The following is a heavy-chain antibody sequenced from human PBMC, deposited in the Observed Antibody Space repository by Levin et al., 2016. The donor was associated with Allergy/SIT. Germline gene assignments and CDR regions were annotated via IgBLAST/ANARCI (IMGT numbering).Heavy chain of an antibody. CDR2: VSSGSGSYT. V-gene: IGHV3-48*03. Sequence: GGSLRLSCAASGFTFSSYEMNWVRQAPGKGLEWVSFVSSGSGSYTYYADSVKGRFTVSRDNAKNSLFLQMNSLTADDTAVYYCARDVGGYDSAGSPWGQGTLVTVSS. J-gene: IGHJ5*02. CDR3: ARDVGGYDSAGSP. CDR1: GFTFSSYE. D-gene: IGHD5-12*01.